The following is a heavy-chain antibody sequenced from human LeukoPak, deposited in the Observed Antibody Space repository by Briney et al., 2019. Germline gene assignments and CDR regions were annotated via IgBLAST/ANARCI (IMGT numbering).Heavy chain of an antibody. D-gene: IGHD1-1*01. J-gene: IGHJ4*02. CDR3: AKANWVSNADAVW. Sequence: GGSLRLSCAASGFSFSNFAMSWVRQAPARGPEWVSSIRRGGETFYADSVKGRFTLSRDDSRNTVYLQLNNLRVEDTAIYYCAKANWVSNADAVWWGRGTQVTVSS. CDR1: GFSFSNFA. V-gene: IGHV3-23*01. CDR2: IRRGGET.